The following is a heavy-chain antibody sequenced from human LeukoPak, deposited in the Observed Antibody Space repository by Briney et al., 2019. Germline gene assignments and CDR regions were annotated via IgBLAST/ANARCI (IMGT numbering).Heavy chain of an antibody. D-gene: IGHD4-17*01. CDR2: ISYSGRT. CDR3: ARDDGPRYFQQ. Sequence: SETLSLTCTVSGASISSGGSYWSWIRQHPGRGLECIGYISYSGRTYYNPSLKSRVTISVDTSKNQFSLRLSSVTAADTAVYYCARDDGPRYFQQWGQGTLVTVSS. V-gene: IGHV4-31*03. CDR1: GASISSGGSY. J-gene: IGHJ1*01.